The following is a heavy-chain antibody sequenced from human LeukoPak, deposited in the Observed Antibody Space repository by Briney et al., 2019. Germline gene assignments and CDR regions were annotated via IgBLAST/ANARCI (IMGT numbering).Heavy chain of an antibody. CDR1: GYTFTRDY. CDR3: ARAPGAFDI. V-gene: IGHV1-2*02. Sequence: ASVKVSCKASGYTFTRDYMHWVRQAPGQGLEWMGWINPNSGGTNYAQKFQGRVTMTRDTSISTAYMELSSLRSDDTAVYYCARAPGAFDIWGQGTMVTVSS. CDR2: INPNSGGT. J-gene: IGHJ3*02. D-gene: IGHD2-2*01.